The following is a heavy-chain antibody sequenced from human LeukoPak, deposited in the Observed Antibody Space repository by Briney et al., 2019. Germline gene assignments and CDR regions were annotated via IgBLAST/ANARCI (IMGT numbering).Heavy chain of an antibody. CDR1: GFSVRSNY. J-gene: IGHJ3*01. V-gene: IGHV3-53*01. CDR2: MYSGGST. CDR3: ARDRYCSGGSCYGDAFDL. D-gene: IGHD2-15*01. Sequence: GGSLRLSCAASGFSVRSNYMGWVRQSPRKGLEWVSIMYSGGSTDYADSVKGRFIISRDHSKNTLYLQMNSLRAEDTAVYYCARDRYCSGGSCYGDAFDLWGQGTMVTVSS.